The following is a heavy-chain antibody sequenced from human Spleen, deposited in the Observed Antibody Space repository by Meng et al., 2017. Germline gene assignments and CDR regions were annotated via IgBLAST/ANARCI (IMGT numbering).Heavy chain of an antibody. D-gene: IGHD3-10*01. CDR2: TSTYNGNT. V-gene: IGHV1-18*01. Sequence: ASVKVSCKASGYTFTSFGINWVRQAPGQRLEWMGWTSTYNGNTNYAQKFQGRVTMTTDTGMSTAYMELRSLRSDDTTVYYCARPTSTMIRGRITQFYYYFYGMDVWGQGTTVTVSS. J-gene: IGHJ6*02. CDR1: GYTFTSFG. CDR3: ARPTSTMIRGRITQFYYYFYGMDV.